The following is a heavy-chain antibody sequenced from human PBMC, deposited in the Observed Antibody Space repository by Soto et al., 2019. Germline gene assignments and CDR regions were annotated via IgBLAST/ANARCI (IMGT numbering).Heavy chain of an antibody. Sequence: SETLSLTCAVYGGSFSGYYWSWIRQHPGKGLEWIGYIYYSGSTYYNPSLKSRVTISVDTSKNQFSLKLSSVTAADTAVYYCARVGIITGGVYPLDYWGQGTLVTVSS. J-gene: IGHJ4*02. V-gene: IGHV4-31*11. CDR3: ARVGIITGGVYPLDY. CDR2: IYYSGST. D-gene: IGHD6-13*01. CDR1: GGSFSGYY.